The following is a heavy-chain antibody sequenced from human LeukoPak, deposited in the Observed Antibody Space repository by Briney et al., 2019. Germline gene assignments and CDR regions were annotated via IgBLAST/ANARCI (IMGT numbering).Heavy chain of an antibody. J-gene: IGHJ4*02. CDR2: IYYSGST. CDR3: ARERQDSGSYSPPIFDY. Sequence: SETLSLTCTASGGSFSSYYWSWIRQPPGKGLEWIGYIYYSGSTNYNPSLKSRVTISVDTSKNQFSLKLSSVTAADTAVYYCARERQDSGSYSPPIFDYWGQGTLVTVSS. V-gene: IGHV4-59*01. CDR1: GGSFSSYY. D-gene: IGHD1-26*01.